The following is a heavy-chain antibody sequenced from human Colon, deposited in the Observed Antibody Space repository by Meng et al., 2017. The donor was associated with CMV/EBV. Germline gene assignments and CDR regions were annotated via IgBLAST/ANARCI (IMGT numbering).Heavy chain of an antibody. CDR3: ARKRGGYFEA. CDR2: IYQSGTT. J-gene: IGHJ4*02. Sequence: CAVSGASLSSGGYSWSWLRPPPGKGLELIAYIYQSGTTYYNPSLKSRVTISIDTSKNHLSLKVTAVTAADTAVYYCARKRGGYFEAWGQGNLVTVSS. V-gene: IGHV4-30-2*01. D-gene: IGHD3-16*01. CDR1: GASLSSGGYS.